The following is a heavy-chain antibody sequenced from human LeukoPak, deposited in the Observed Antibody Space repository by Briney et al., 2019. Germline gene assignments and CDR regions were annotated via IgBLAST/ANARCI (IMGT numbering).Heavy chain of an antibody. CDR2: IYYSGST. D-gene: IGHD3-10*01. J-gene: IGHJ5*02. V-gene: IGHV4-59*01. CDR1: GGSISSYY. Sequence: SETLSLTCTVSGGSISSYYWSWIRQPPGKGLEWIGYIYYSGSTNYNPSLKSRVTISVDTSNNQFSLKLSSVTAADTAVYYCEREEYGSGSYYRAWFDPWGQGTLVT. CDR3: EREEYGSGSYYRAWFDP.